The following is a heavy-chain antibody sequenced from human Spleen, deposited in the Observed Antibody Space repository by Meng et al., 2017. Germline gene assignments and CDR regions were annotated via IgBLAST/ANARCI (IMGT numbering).Heavy chain of an antibody. CDR3: AKDVDTMGGMDV. Sequence: GESLKISCAASGFTFSSYAMHWVRQAPGKGLEWVSLISWDGGSTYYADSVKGRFTISRDNSKNSLYLQMNSLRAEDTALYYCAKDVDTMGGMDVWGQGTTVTVSS. CDR1: GFTFSSYA. D-gene: IGHD5-18*01. CDR2: ISWDGGST. J-gene: IGHJ6*02. V-gene: IGHV3-43D*04.